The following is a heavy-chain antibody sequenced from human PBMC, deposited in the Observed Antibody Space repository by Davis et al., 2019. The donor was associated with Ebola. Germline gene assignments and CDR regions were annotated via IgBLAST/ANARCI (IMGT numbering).Heavy chain of an antibody. CDR1: GGSFSGYY. V-gene: IGHV4-34*01. Sequence: PSETLSLTCAVYGGSFSGYYWSWIRQSPGKGLEWIGEINHSGSTNYNPSLKSRVTISVDTSKNQFSLKLSSVTAADTAVYYCARVAGKTGTTDWGQGTLVTVSS. J-gene: IGHJ4*02. CDR3: ARVAGKTGTTD. CDR2: INHSGST. D-gene: IGHD1-7*01.